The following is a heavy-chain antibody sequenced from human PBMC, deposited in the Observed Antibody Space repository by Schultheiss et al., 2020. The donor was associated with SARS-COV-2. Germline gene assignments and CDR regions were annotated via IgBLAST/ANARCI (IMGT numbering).Heavy chain of an antibody. CDR2: IDRNGDST. V-gene: IGHV3-20*04. CDR1: GFIFDDYG. Sequence: GESLKISCAASGFIFDDYGMSWVRQAPGKGLEWVSGIDRNGDSTGYADSVKGRFTISRDNAKSSLYLQINSLRAEDTALYYCARPLTAELRGYFDYWGQGILVTVSS. CDR3: ARPLTAELRGYFDY. D-gene: IGHD1-7*01. J-gene: IGHJ4*02.